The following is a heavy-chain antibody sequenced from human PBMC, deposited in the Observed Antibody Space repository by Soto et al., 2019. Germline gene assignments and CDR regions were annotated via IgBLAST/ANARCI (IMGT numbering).Heavy chain of an antibody. Sequence: GGSLRLSCAASGFTFSSYAMSWVRQAPGKGLEWVSAISGSGGSTYYADSVKGRFTISRDNSKNTLYLQMNSLRAEDTAVYYCAKGRYCSSTSCLPFDYWGQGTLVTVSS. D-gene: IGHD2-2*01. CDR3: AKGRYCSSTSCLPFDY. CDR1: GFTFSSYA. V-gene: IGHV3-23*01. J-gene: IGHJ4*02. CDR2: ISGSGGST.